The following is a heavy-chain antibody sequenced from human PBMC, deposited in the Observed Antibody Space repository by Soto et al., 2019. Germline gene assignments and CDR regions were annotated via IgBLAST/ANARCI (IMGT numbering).Heavy chain of an antibody. D-gene: IGHD6-25*01. CDR3: AREGGAAPGARREWYLDL. CDR1: GYTLTDYY. CDR2: LNPHTGDT. J-gene: IGHJ2*01. V-gene: IGHV1-2*02. Sequence: QVHLVQSGAEVKKPGASVTVSCKTSGYTLTDYYMHWVRQAPGQGLDWMAWLNPHTGDTGIAERFQCRVTMTRDTSTNTAHMGLTSLTSDDTAIYYCAREGGAAPGARREWYLDLWGRGSLVTVSS.